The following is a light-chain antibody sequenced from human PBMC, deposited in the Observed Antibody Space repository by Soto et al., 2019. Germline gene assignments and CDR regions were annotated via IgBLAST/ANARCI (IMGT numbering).Light chain of an antibody. CDR2: DAS. V-gene: IGKV3-11*01. J-gene: IGKJ2*01. CDR3: QQRSNWPRT. CDR1: QSVSSY. Sequence: EIVLTQSPATLSLSPGERATLSCRASQSVSSYLAWYQQKPGQAPSLLIYDASNRATGIPARFSGSGPGTDFTLTISSLEPEDVAVYYCQQRSNWPRTFGQGTKLEIK.